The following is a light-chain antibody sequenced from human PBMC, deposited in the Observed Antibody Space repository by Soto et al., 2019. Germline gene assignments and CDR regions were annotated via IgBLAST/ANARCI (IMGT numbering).Light chain of an antibody. CDR2: EVS. Sequence: QSGRTQPASVSGSPGQSIASSCTGTTSDVGEYNYVSWYQQHPAKAPKLMIYEVSNRPSGVSDRFSGSKSGNTASLTISGLQGEDEADYYCSSYTSISTYVFGTGTKV. J-gene: IGLJ1*01. CDR1: TSDVGEYNY. V-gene: IGLV2-14*01. CDR3: SSYTSISTYV.